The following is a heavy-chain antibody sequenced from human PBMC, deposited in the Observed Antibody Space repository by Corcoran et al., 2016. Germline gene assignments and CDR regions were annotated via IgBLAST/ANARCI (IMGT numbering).Heavy chain of an antibody. CDR3: ARGYRWWGSTGSLHYFDY. J-gene: IGHJ4*02. CDR2: INHSGST. D-gene: IGHD2-8*02. Sequence: QVQLQQWGAGLLKPSETLSLTCAVYGGSFSGYYWSWIRQPPGKGLEWIGEINHSGSTNYNPSLKSRVTISVDTSKNQFSLKLSSVTAADTAVYYCARGYRWWGSTGSLHYFDYWGQGTLVTVSS. CDR1: GGSFSGYY. V-gene: IGHV4-34*01.